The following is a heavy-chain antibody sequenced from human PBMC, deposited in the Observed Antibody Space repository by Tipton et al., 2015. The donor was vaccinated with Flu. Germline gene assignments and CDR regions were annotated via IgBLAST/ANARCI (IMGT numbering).Heavy chain of an antibody. J-gene: IGHJ1*01. CDR1: SGSIRSTNYF. Sequence: TLSLTCTVSSGSIRSTNYFCAWIRQPPGKRLELIGTIYYSGSTYYNPSLKSRVTISVDTSKNQFSLKLSSVTAADTAVYYCARGPDSWSGLGDYYQHWGRGTLVTVSS. CDR2: IYYSGST. V-gene: IGHV4-39*07. CDR3: ARGPDSWSGLGDYYQH. D-gene: IGHD3-3*01.